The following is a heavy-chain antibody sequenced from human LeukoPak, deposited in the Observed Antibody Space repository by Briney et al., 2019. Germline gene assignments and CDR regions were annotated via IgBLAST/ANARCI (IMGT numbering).Heavy chain of an antibody. D-gene: IGHD1-1*01. CDR1: GFTFSSYS. CDR3: ARDATYYYYMDV. Sequence: GGSLRLSCAASGFTFSSYSMNWVRQAPGKGLEWVSSISSSSSYIYYADSVKGRFTISRDNAKNSLYLQLNSLRTEDSAVYFCARDATYYYYMDVWGKGTTVTVSS. CDR2: ISSSSSYI. V-gene: IGHV3-21*06. J-gene: IGHJ6*03.